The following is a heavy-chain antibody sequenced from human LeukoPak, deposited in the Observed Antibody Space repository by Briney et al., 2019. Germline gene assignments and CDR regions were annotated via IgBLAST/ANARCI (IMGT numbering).Heavy chain of an antibody. V-gene: IGHV4-59*01. CDR3: ARDGRYGDYVDY. CDR1: GGSISSYY. Sequence: SETLSLTCTVSGGSISSYYWSWNRQPPGKGLEWIGYIYYSGSTNYNPSLKSRVTISVDTSKNQFSLKLSSVTAADTAVYYCARDGRYGDYVDYWGQGTLVTVSS. J-gene: IGHJ4*02. CDR2: IYYSGST. D-gene: IGHD4-17*01.